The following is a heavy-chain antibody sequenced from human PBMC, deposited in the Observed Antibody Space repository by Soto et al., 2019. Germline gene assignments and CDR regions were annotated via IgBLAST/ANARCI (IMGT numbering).Heavy chain of an antibody. Sequence: GGSLRLSCAASGFTFSSYSMNWVRQAPGKGLVWVSYINSSSSTIYYADSVKGRFTISRDNAKNTLYLQMNSLRAEDTAVYYCARDGRQLVPFDYWGQGTLVTVSS. D-gene: IGHD6-13*01. V-gene: IGHV3-48*01. J-gene: IGHJ4*02. CDR2: INSSSSTI. CDR3: ARDGRQLVPFDY. CDR1: GFTFSSYS.